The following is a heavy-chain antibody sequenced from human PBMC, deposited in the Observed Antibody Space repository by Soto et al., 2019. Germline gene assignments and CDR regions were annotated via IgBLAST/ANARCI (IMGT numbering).Heavy chain of an antibody. V-gene: IGHV5-51*01. D-gene: IGHD6-13*01. CDR3: ARHSGVAEDGTD. CDR1: GYSFTTNW. CDR2: IYPGDSDT. J-gene: IGHJ1*01. Sequence: PGETLKISCKGSGYSFTTNWIGWVRQMPGKGLEWMGVIYPGDSDTRYSPSFQGQVAISADKSINTAYLQWSSLKASDTAMYYCARHSGVAEDGTDWGQGTLVTVSS.